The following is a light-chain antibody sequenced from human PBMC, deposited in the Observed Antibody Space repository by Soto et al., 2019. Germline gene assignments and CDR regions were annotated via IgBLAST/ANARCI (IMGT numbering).Light chain of an antibody. CDR3: CSYAGSRTPLI. CDR1: SSDVGSYNI. V-gene: IGLV2-23*02. CDR2: EVS. Sequence: QSALTQAASVSGSPGQSITISCTGTSSDVGSYNIVSWYQQHPGKAPKLMIYEVSKRLSGLSNRFSGSKSGNTASLTISGLQAEDESEYDCCSYAGSRTPLIFGTGTDLTVL. J-gene: IGLJ1*01.